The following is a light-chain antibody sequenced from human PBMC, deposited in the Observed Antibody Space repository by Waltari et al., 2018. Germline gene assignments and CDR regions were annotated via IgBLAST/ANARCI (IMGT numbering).Light chain of an antibody. Sequence: DIQMTQSPSTLSASVGERVTINCRASRSISGWLAWYKQKPGKAPNLLIYKASSLESGVPSSFNGSGSGTEFTLTISSLQPDDFSTYYCHQYNSYSYSFGQGTKLESK. CDR2: KAS. CDR3: HQYNSYSYS. V-gene: IGKV1-5*03. CDR1: RSISGW. J-gene: IGKJ2*01.